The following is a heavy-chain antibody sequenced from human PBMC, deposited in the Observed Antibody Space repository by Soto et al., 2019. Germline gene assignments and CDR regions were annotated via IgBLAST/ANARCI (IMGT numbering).Heavy chain of an antibody. V-gene: IGHV1-2*02. D-gene: IGHD3-10*01. CDR2: INPNSGGT. Sequence: ASVKVCWKACGYTFTGYSMHSLRQSPGKGLEWLGWINPNSGGTNYAQKFQCRVTMTRDTYISTAYMELNWLRSDDTAVYYCALPPLVSSGSSYDGSAIWGHGTTVTVSS. CDR1: GYTFTGYS. J-gene: IGHJ3*02. CDR3: ALPPLVSSGSSYDGSAI.